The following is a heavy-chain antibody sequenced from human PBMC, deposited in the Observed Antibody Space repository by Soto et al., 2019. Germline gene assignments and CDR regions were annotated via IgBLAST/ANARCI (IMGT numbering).Heavy chain of an antibody. CDR3: ARGGLTMAPGY. J-gene: IGHJ4*02. CDR1: GGSFSGYY. V-gene: IGHV4-34*01. Sequence: QVQLQQWGAGLLKPSETLSLTCAVYGGSFSGYYWSWIRQPPGKGLEWIGEINHSGSTNYNPSLKSRVTISVDTAKNPFPLKLSSVTAADTAVYYCARGGLTMAPGYWGQGTLVTVSS. CDR2: INHSGST. D-gene: IGHD3-10*01.